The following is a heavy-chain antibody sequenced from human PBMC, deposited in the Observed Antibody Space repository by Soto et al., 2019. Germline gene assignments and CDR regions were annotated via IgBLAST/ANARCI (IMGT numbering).Heavy chain of an antibody. CDR1: GYTFTSYG. CDR3: ARGKAYYDRSGYYSDY. D-gene: IGHD3-22*01. Sequence: ASGKVSCKASGYTFTSYGISWVRQAPGQGLEWMGWISAYNGNTNYAQKLQGRVTMTTDTSTSTAYMELRSLRSDDTAVYYCARGKAYYDRSGYYSDYWRQVRLVTVSS. J-gene: IGHJ4*02. V-gene: IGHV1-18*04. CDR2: ISAYNGNT.